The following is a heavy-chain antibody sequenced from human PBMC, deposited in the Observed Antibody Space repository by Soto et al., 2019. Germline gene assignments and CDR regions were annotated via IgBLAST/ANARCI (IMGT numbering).Heavy chain of an antibody. CDR3: ARDYRAFDVDIVDRYYFGY. V-gene: IGHV3-21*01. CDR1: GFTFSSYS. D-gene: IGHD5-12*01. Sequence: EVQLVESGGGLVKPGGSLRLSCAASGFTFSSYSMNWVRQAPGKGLEWVSSISSSSSYIYYADSVKGRFTISRDNAKNSLYLQMNSLGAEDTAVYYCARDYRAFDVDIVDRYYFGYWGQGTLGTGSS. J-gene: IGHJ4*02. CDR2: ISSSSSYI.